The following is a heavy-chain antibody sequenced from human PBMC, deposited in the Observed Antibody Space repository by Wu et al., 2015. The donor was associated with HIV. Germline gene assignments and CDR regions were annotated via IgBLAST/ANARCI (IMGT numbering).Heavy chain of an antibody. V-gene: IGHV1-18*01. Sequence: QVQLVQSGAEMKEPGASVRVSCEASGYTFTRYGINWVRQAPGQGLEWVGWISAHNGYTSYAQKFQGRVTMTTDTSATTAYLELRSLRSDDTAVYFXARGGFNYYYMDVWGGGSTVTVSS. D-gene: IGHD6-25*01. CDR2: ISAHNGYT. CDR1: GYTFTRYG. J-gene: IGHJ6*03. CDR3: ARGGFNYYYMDV.